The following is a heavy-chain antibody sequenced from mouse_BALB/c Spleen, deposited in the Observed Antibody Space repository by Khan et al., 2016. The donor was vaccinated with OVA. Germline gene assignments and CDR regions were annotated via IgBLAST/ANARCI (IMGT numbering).Heavy chain of an antibody. CDR3: ARNYDYDEGLAY. CDR2: IWSGGTT. J-gene: IGHJ3*01. D-gene: IGHD2-4*01. Sequence: VQLQQSGPGLVQPSQSLSITCTVSGFSLTTYGVHWVRQSPGKGLEWLGVIWSGGTTDYSAAFISRLSITKDNSKSKVFFKMNSLLANDTAIYYCARNYDYDEGLAYWGQGTLVTVSA. V-gene: IGHV2-2*02. CDR1: GFSLTTYG.